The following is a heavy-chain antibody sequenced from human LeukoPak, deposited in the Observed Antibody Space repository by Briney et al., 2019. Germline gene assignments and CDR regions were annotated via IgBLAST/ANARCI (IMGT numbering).Heavy chain of an antibody. V-gene: IGHV3-30*18. J-gene: IGHJ5*01. CDR1: GFTFSSYG. CDR2: ISYDGSNK. Sequence: WRSLRLSCAASGFTFSSYGMHWVRQAPGKGLEWVAVISYDGSNKYYADSVKGRFTISRDNSKNTLYLQMNSLRAEDTAVYYCAKGSLLRFLEWFDYWGQGTLVTVS. CDR3: AKGSLLRFLEWFDY. D-gene: IGHD3-3*01.